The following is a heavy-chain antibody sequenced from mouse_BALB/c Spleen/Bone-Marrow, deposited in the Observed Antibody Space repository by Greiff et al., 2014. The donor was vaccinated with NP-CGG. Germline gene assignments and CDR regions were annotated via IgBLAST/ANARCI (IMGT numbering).Heavy chain of an antibody. CDR2: IDPANGNT. J-gene: IGHJ2*01. Sequence: VQLKESGAELVKPGASVKLSCTASGFNIKDTYMHWVKQRPEQGLEWIGRIDPANGNTKYDPKFQGKATITADTSSNTAYLQLSSLTSEDTAVYYCVSYYYGNYFDSWGQGTTPTVSS. D-gene: IGHD1-1*01. CDR3: VSYYYGNYFDS. CDR1: GFNIKDTY. V-gene: IGHV14-3*02.